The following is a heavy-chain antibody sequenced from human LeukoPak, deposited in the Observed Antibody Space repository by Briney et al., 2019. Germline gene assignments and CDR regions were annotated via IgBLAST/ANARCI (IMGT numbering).Heavy chain of an antibody. CDR2: INHSGST. V-gene: IGHV4-34*01. CDR3: ARHSAAYYDSSGYLYFDY. CDR1: GGSVSGYY. D-gene: IGHD3-22*01. J-gene: IGHJ4*02. Sequence: PSETLSLTCTVSGGSVSGYYWSWIRQPPGKGLEWIGEINHSGSTNYNPSLKSRVTISVDTSKNQFSLKLSSVTAADTAVYYCARHSAAYYDSSGYLYFDYWGQGTLVTVSS.